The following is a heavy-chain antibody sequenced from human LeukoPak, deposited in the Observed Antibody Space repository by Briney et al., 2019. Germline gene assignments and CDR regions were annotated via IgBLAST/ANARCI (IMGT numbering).Heavy chain of an antibody. V-gene: IGHV5-51*01. Sequence: GESLKISCKGSGYSFSSYWIGWVRQMPGKGLEWMGIIYPGDSATTYSPSFQGQVTISADKSITTAYLQWSSLKASDTAVYYCARHYNSGWYFDYWGQGTLVTVSS. D-gene: IGHD6-19*01. CDR1: GYSFSSYW. CDR2: IYPGDSAT. J-gene: IGHJ4*02. CDR3: ARHYNSGWYFDY.